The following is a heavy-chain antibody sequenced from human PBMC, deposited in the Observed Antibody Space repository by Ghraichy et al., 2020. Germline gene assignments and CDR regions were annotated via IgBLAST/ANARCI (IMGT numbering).Heavy chain of an antibody. D-gene: IGHD2-21*02. J-gene: IGHJ2*01. CDR2: IDNGRKRSTI. CDR1: GFTFSSYS. Sequence: GESLNISCAASGFTFSSYSMNWVRQAPGKGLEWVSYIDNGRKRSTIYYAESVKGRFTISRDNARNSLYLKMNSLRDEDTAVYYCARKGASCGGYCYLDFDLWGRGTLVTVSS. V-gene: IGHV3-48*02. CDR3: ARKGASCGGYCYLDFDL.